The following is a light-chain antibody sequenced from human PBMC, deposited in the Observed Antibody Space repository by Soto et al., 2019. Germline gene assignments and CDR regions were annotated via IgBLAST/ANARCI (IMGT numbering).Light chain of an antibody. CDR1: SYNIGTNT. V-gene: IGLV1-44*01. CDR3: EAWDGSLNVVL. J-gene: IGLJ2*01. Sequence: QSVLTQPPSASGTPGQRVTISCSGSSYNIGTNTVNWYQHLPGSAPKLLIYSNNQRPSGVPDRFSGSKSGTSASLAISGLQPDDEADYYCEAWDGSLNVVLFGGGTKVTVL. CDR2: SNN.